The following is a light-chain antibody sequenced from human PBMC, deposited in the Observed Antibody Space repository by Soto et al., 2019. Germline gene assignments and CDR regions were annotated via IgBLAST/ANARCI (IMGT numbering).Light chain of an antibody. Sequence: EIQMTQSPSYVSASVGDRVTITCRASQDINSWLAWYQQKPGKAPKLLIYTTSSLQSGVPSRFSGSGSGTDFTLTISSLQPEDFATYYCQQANSFPLTFGGGTKVEIK. CDR3: QQANSFPLT. J-gene: IGKJ4*01. V-gene: IGKV1D-12*01. CDR1: QDINSW. CDR2: TTS.